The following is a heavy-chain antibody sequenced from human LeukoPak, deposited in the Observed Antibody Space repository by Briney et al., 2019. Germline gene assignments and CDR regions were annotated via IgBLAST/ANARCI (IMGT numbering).Heavy chain of an antibody. CDR1: GFTFSSYA. J-gene: IGHJ2*01. CDR2: ISYDGSNK. V-gene: IGHV3-30-3*01. Sequence: GRSLRLSCAASGFTFSSYAMHWVRQAPGKGLEWVAVISYDGSNKYYADSVKGRFTISRDNSKNTLYLQMNSLRAEDTAVYYGARVPDYGNSGGSFDLWGGGTLVTVSS. CDR3: ARVPDYGNSGGSFDL. D-gene: IGHD4-17*01.